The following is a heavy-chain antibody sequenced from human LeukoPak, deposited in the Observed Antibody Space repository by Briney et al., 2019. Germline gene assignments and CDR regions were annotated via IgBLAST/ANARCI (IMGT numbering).Heavy chain of an antibody. CDR1: GGSISSYY. J-gene: IGHJ6*03. CDR3: ASACSRSSGFYYYMDV. Sequence: SETLSLTCTASGGSISSYYWSWIRQPPGKGLEWIGYIYYSGNTNYNPSLKSRVTISVDTSKNQFSLKLTSVTAADTAVYYCASACSRSSGFYYYMDVWGKGTTVTVSS. V-gene: IGHV4-59*01. CDR2: IYYSGNT. D-gene: IGHD6-6*01.